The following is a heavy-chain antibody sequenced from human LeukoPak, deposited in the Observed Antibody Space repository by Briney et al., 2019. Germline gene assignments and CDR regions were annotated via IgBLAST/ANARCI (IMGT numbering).Heavy chain of an antibody. CDR3: ARDRGMYSSFDY. Sequence: GGSLRLSCAASGFTFSSYSMNWVRQAPGKGLEWVSSISSSSSYIYYADSVKGRFTISRDNAKNSLYLQMNSLRAEDTAVYYCARDRGMYSSFDYWGQGTLVTVSS. V-gene: IGHV3-21*01. CDR2: ISSSSSYI. D-gene: IGHD6-19*01. CDR1: GFTFSSYS. J-gene: IGHJ4*02.